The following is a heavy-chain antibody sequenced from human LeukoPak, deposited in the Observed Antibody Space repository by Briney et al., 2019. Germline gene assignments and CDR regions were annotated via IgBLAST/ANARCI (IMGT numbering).Heavy chain of an antibody. D-gene: IGHD4-23*01. J-gene: IGHJ4*02. CDR3: ARQGYGGHSQGAADY. CDR1: GYTFTTYD. Sequence: ASVKVSCKASGYTFTTYDINWVRQAPGQGLEWMGWITAYNGNTNYAQKLQGRVTMTTDTSTSTAYMELRSLRSDDTAVYYCARQGYGGHSQGAADYWGQGTLVTVSS. CDR2: ITAYNGNT. V-gene: IGHV1-18*01.